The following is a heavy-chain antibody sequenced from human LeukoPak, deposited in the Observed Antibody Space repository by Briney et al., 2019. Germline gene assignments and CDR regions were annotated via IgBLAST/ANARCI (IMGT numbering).Heavy chain of an antibody. D-gene: IGHD6-13*01. CDR1: GGSISGYY. CDR3: ARHRRQQLIYSFDY. J-gene: IGHJ4*02. CDR2: IYYRGST. Sequence: PSETLSLTCTASGGSISGYYWSWIRQPPGKGLEWIGYIYYRGSTNYNPSLKSRVTISVDTSKNQFSLKLNSVTAADTAVYYCARHRRQQLIYSFDYWGQGTLVTVSS. V-gene: IGHV4-59*08.